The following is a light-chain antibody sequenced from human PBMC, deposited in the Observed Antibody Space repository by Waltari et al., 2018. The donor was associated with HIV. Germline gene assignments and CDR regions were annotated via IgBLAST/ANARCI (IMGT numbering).Light chain of an antibody. Sequence: VFTQSPAALVHSLGEWVTFHLITMQTVLANSNKKNYLDWYQQRPGQPPKFLIYWASTRETGVPARFSGSGSGTDFTLTISNLQAEDAAIYYCQQYYRTPPAFGQGTKVEI. CDR1: QTVLANSNKKNY. CDR3: QQYYRTPPA. J-gene: IGKJ1*01. V-gene: IGKV4-1*01. CDR2: WAS.